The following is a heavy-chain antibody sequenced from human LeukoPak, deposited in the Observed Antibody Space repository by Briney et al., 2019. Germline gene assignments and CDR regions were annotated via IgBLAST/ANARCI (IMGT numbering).Heavy chain of an antibody. V-gene: IGHV4-34*01. CDR3: ARSTSSWFDP. CDR1: GGSFSGYY. Sequence: SETLSLTCAVYGGSFSGYYWSWIRQPPGKGLEWIGEINHSGSTNYNPPLKSRVTISVATTKNQFSLKLSSVTAADTAVYYCARSTSSWFDPWGQGTLVTVSS. CDR2: INHSGST. D-gene: IGHD2-2*01. J-gene: IGHJ5*02.